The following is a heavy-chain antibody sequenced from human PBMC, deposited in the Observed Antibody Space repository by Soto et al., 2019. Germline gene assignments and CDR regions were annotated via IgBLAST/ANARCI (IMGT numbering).Heavy chain of an antibody. D-gene: IGHD3-3*01. Sequence: GXSGKGCCKASGGTFSGYAISWVRQAPGQGLEWMGGIIPIFGTANYAQKFQGRVTITADKSTSTAYMELSSLRSEDTAVYYCARANVLRFLEWFSPPTCYYYGMDVWGQGNTVTVSS. V-gene: IGHV1-69*06. CDR2: IIPIFGTA. CDR1: GGTFSGYA. CDR3: ARANVLRFLEWFSPPTCYYYGMDV. J-gene: IGHJ6*02.